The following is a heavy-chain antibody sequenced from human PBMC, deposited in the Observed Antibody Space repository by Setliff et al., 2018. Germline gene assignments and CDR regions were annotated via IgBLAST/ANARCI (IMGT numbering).Heavy chain of an antibody. V-gene: IGHV3-30*18. Sequence: GGSLRLSCAASGFTFSSCGMHWVRQAPGKGLEWVAVISYDGSNKYYADSVKGRFTISRDNSKNTLYLQMNSLRAEDTAVYYCAKDNEWDWEYYYMDVWGKGTTVTVSS. CDR2: ISYDGSNK. J-gene: IGHJ6*03. CDR1: GFTFSSCG. CDR3: AKDNEWDWEYYYMDV. D-gene: IGHD1-26*01.